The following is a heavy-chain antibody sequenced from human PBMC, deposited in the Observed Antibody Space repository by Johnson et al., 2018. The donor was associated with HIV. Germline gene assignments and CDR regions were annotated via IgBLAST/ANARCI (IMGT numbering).Heavy chain of an antibody. CDR1: GFTFSSYW. CDR3: ARDSGSYYRTFDI. D-gene: IGHD1-26*01. CDR2: IKQDGSNK. J-gene: IGHJ3*02. V-gene: IGHV3-7*01. Sequence: VQLVESGGGLVQPGGSLRLSCAASGFTFSSYWMSWVRQAPGKGLEWVANIKQDGSNKYYADSVKGRFTISRDTSKNTLYLQMNSLRAEDTAVYYCARDSGSYYRTFDIWGQGTMVTVSS.